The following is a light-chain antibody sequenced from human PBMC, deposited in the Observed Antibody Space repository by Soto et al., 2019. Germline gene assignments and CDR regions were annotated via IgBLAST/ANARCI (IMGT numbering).Light chain of an antibody. CDR3: QQYKKSWT. CDR1: KDLSGW. J-gene: IGKJ1*01. CDR2: DAS. V-gene: IGKV1-5*01. Sequence: DIQMTQSPATLSASVGDRVTITCRATKDLSGWLAWYQQKPGKAPKLLIYDASSLQSGVPSRFSGSGSGTEFTLTIGSLQADDFAIYYCQQYKKSWTFGQGTKVEIK.